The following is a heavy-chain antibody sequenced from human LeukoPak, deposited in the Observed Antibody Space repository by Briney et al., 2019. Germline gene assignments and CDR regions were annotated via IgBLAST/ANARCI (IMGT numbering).Heavy chain of an antibody. CDR1: GGSISGYY. CDR2: VYYSGVT. Sequence: SETLSLTCTVSGGSISGYYWSWIRQPPGEGLEWIGYVYYSGVTNYNPSLKSRVTISVDTSKNQFSLKLSSVTAADTAVYYCAXXXXXXXXWLQSDNWFDPWGQGTLVTVSS. D-gene: IGHD5-24*01. V-gene: IGHV4-59*01. J-gene: IGHJ5*02. CDR3: AXXXXXXXXWLQSDNWFDP.